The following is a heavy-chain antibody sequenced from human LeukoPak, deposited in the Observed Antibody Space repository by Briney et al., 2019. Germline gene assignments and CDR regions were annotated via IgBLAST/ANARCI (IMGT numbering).Heavy chain of an antibody. D-gene: IGHD3-22*01. Sequence: PGGSLRLSCSASGFSFTSYTMNWVRQAPGKGLEWVSSISTSSSHINYADLVKGRFTISRDNAKNSLYLKMNSLRAEDTAVYYCARDLRSSGYYAFDYWGQGTLVTVSS. CDR2: ISTSSSHI. CDR1: GFSFTSYT. V-gene: IGHV3-21*01. CDR3: ARDLRSSGYYAFDY. J-gene: IGHJ4*02.